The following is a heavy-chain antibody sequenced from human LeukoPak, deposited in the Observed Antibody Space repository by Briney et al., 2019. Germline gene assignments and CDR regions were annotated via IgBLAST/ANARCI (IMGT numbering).Heavy chain of an antibody. CDR1: GGSISSYY. CDR3: ASTPADYGDYVYGSWFDP. D-gene: IGHD4-17*01. CDR2: IYYSGST. Sequence: SETLSLTCTVSGGSISSYYWSWIRHPPGKGLEWIGYIYYSGSTNYNPSLKSRVTISVDTSKNQFSLKLSSVTAADTAVYYCASTPADYGDYVYGSWFDPWGQGTLVTVSS. V-gene: IGHV4-59*01. J-gene: IGHJ5*02.